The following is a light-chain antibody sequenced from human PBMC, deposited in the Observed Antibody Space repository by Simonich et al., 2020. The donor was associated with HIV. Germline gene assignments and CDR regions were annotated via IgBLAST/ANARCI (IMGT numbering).Light chain of an antibody. CDR3: SSYTSSSTVV. Sequence: QSALTQPASVSGSPGQSITISCTGTSSDGGSYNFFSWYQQHPGKAPKLMIYEGSKWPSGVSNRFSGSKSGNTASLTISGLQAEDEGDYYCSSYTSSSTVVFGGGTKLTVL. CDR2: EGS. V-gene: IGLV2-14*02. J-gene: IGLJ2*01. CDR1: SSDGGSYNF.